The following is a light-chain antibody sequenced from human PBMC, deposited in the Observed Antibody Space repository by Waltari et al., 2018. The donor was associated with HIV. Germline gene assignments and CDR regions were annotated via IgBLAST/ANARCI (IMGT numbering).Light chain of an antibody. CDR2: EVS. Sequence: SALTQPASVSGSPGQTLIISCTGSTTDIGDNNYISSYQPHPAKAPKLMVYEVSDRPSGSSKRCAGSKSANTASVSISGRQAEDEADYYSSSYTSSNTLLFGGGTKLTVL. V-gene: IGLV2-14*03. J-gene: IGLJ2*01. CDR3: SSYTSSNTLL. CDR1: TTDIGDNNY.